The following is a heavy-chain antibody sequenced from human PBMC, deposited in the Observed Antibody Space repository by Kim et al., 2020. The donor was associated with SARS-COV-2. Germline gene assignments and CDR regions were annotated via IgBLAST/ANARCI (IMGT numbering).Heavy chain of an antibody. J-gene: IGHJ6*02. CDR1: GFTFSSYA. V-gene: IGHV3-23*01. Sequence: GGSLRLSCAASGFTFSSYAMSWVRQAPGKGLEWVSAISGSGGSTYYADSVKGRFTISRDNSKNTLYLQMNSLRAEDTAVYYCAKSTGRYVYYYYGMDVWGQGTTGTVSS. D-gene: IGHD6-19*01. CDR3: AKSTGRYVYYYYGMDV. CDR2: ISGSGGST.